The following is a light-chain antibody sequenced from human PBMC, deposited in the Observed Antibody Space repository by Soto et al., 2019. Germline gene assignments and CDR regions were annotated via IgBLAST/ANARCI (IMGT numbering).Light chain of an antibody. CDR1: SSDVGGYIY. V-gene: IGLV2-14*03. CDR3: SSYASSTTLV. Sequence: QSALTQPASVSGSPGQSNTISCTGTSSDVGGYIYVSWYQQHSGKAPKLMIYDVSNRPSGVSNRFSGSKSGNTASLTISGLQAEDEADYYCSSYASSTTLVFGGGTKLTVL. CDR2: DVS. J-gene: IGLJ2*01.